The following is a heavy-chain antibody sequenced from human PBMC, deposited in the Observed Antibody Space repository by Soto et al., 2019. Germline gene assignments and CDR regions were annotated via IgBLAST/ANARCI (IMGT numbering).Heavy chain of an antibody. CDR1: GGSISSGDYY. V-gene: IGHV4-30-4*01. Sequence: SETLSLTCTFSGGSISSGDYYWSWIRQPPGKGLEWIGYIYYSGSTYYNPSLKSRVTISVDTSKNQFSLKLSSVTAADTAVYYCAREIPGSGSYWDYYYYGMDVWGQGTTVTVSS. CDR2: IYYSGST. D-gene: IGHD3-10*01. J-gene: IGHJ6*02. CDR3: AREIPGSGSYWDYYYYGMDV.